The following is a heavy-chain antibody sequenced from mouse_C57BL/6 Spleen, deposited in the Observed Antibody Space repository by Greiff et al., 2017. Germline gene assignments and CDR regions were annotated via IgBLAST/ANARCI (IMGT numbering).Heavy chain of an antibody. V-gene: IGHV1-26*01. Sequence: EVQLQQSGPELVKPGASVKISCKASGYTFTDYYMNWVKQSHGKSLEWIGDINPNNGGTSYNQKFKGKATLTVDKSSSTAYMELRSLTSEDSAVYYCARSESSSYQKIYYAMDYWGQGTSVTVSS. D-gene: IGHD1-1*01. CDR2: INPNNGGT. CDR1: GYTFTDYY. CDR3: ARSESSSYQKIYYAMDY. J-gene: IGHJ4*01.